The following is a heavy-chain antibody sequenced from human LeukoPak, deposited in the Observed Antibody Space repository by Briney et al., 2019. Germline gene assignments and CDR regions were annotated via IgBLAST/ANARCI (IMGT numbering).Heavy chain of an antibody. CDR3: ARITTNGYFEY. D-gene: IGHD1-1*01. Sequence: PGGSLRLSCAASGFTISSFWMGWVRQAPGKGLEWVASIKYDESEKHYVDSVKGRFTVSRDNAKNSLYLQMNNLRAEDTAVYFCARITTNGYFEYWGQGTLVTVSS. CDR2: IKYDESEK. J-gene: IGHJ4*02. V-gene: IGHV3-7*01. CDR1: GFTISSFW.